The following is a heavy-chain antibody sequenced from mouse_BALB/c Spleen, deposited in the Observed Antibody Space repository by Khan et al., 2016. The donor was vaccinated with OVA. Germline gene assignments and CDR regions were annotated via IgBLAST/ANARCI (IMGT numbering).Heavy chain of an antibody. V-gene: IGHV1-7*01. D-gene: IGHD1-1*01. Sequence: QVQLKQSGAELAKPGASVKMSCKASGYTFSNYWMHWVKQRPGQGLEWIGYINPSTDYTEYNQKFKDKATLPADKSSSTAYMQLTSLTSEDSALYYCVNHGSSSAWFTYWGQGTLVTVSA. J-gene: IGHJ3*01. CDR1: GYTFSNYW. CDR2: INPSTDYT. CDR3: VNHGSSSAWFTY.